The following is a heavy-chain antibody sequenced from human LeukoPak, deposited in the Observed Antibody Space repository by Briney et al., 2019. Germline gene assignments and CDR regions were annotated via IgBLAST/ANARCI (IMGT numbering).Heavy chain of an antibody. CDR3: ARGYNNYGYVFDI. V-gene: IGHV3-21*01. D-gene: IGHD4-11*01. Sequence: GGSLRLSCAASGFTFSGYSMNWVRQAPGKGLEWVSSISSSSIYIYYADSVKGRFTISRDNAKNSLYLQMNSLRAEDTAVYYCARGYNNYGYVFDIWGQGTVVTVSS. J-gene: IGHJ3*02. CDR1: GFTFSGYS. CDR2: ISSSSIYI.